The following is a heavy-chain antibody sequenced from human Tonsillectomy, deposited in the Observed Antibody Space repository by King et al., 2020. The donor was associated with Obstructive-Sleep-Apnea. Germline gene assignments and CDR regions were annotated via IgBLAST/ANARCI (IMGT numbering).Heavy chain of an antibody. CDR2: MYYSGTA. V-gene: IGHV4-31*03. J-gene: IGHJ5*02. D-gene: IGHD4-17*01. CDR3: GRSRHDYGDFWFDP. Sequence: VQLQESGPGLVKPSQTLSLTCTVSGGSISSGAYYWSWIRQHPGKGLEWIGHMYYSGTASYNPSLKSRVTISIDTSKNQFSLKLSSMTAADTAVYYCGRSRHDYGDFWFDPWGQGTLVTVSS. CDR1: GGSISSGAYY.